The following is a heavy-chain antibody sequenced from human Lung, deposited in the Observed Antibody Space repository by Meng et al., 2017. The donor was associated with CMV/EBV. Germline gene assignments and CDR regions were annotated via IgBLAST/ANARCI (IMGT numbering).Heavy chain of an antibody. CDR3: ARDAGTIAVSGIGDY. Sequence: ASXXVSCXASGYIFTKYGVNWMRQAPGQGPEWMGWISAYNGDTMYAPKVQGRVTMTTDTSTSTAYMELRGLRSDDTAVYYCARDAGTIAVSGIGDYWGQGTLVTVSS. CDR2: ISAYNGDT. V-gene: IGHV1-18*01. D-gene: IGHD6-19*01. CDR1: GYIFTKYG. J-gene: IGHJ4*02.